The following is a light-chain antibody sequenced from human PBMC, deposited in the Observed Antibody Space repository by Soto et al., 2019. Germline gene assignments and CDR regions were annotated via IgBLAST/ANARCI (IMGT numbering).Light chain of an antibody. J-gene: IGLJ1*01. V-gene: IGLV2-14*01. CDR1: SSDVGGYNY. CDR3: SSYTSSSTYV. CDR2: KVS. Sequence: QSVLTQPASVSGSPGQSITTSCTGTSSDVGGYNYVSWYQQYPGRVPKLLIYKVSDRPSGISNRFSGSKSGNTASLTISGLQAEDEADYYCSSYTSSSTYVFGTGTKVTVL.